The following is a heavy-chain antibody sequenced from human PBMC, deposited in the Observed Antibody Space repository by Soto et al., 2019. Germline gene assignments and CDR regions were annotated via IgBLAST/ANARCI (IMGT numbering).Heavy chain of an antibody. D-gene: IGHD3-10*01. CDR2: IYYSGST. J-gene: IGHJ4*02. CDR1: GGSISSSSYY. CDR3: ARRITRAYYFDY. Sequence: SETLSLTCTVSGGSISSSSYYWGWIRQPPGKGLEWIGSIYYSGSTYYNPSLKSRVTISVATSKNQFSLKLSSVTAADTAVYYCARRITRAYYFDYWGQGTLVTVSS. V-gene: IGHV4-39*01.